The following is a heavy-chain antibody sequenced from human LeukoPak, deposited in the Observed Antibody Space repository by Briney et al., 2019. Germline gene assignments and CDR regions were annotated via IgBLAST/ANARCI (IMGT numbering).Heavy chain of an antibody. CDR1: GFTFSIHW. V-gene: IGHV3-74*01. D-gene: IGHD2-21*01. CDR3: SRDVANAFDI. Sequence: PGGSLRLSCAASGFTFSIHWMHWVRQAPGKGLVWVSRLNNDGSSTSYADSVKGRFTISRDNAKNTLSLQMNSRRAEDTAVNYCSRDVANAFDIWGQGTMVTVSS. CDR2: LNNDGSST. J-gene: IGHJ3*02.